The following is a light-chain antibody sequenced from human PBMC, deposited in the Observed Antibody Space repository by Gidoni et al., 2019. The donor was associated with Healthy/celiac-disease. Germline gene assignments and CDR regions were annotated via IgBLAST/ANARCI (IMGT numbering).Light chain of an antibody. CDR1: QSISSW. J-gene: IGKJ1*01. V-gene: IGKV1-5*01. CDR2: DAS. CDR3: QQYNSYRT. Sequence: GDRVTITCRASQSISSWLAWYQQKPGKASKLLIYDASSLESGVPSRFSGSGSGTEFTLTISSLQPDDFATYYCQQYNSYRTFGQGTKVEIK.